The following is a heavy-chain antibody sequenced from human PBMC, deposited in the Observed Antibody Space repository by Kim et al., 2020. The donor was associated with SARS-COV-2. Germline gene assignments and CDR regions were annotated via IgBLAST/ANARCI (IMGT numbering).Heavy chain of an antibody. CDR1: GFTFSSYA. D-gene: IGHD5-12*01. V-gene: IGHV3-23*01. Sequence: GGSLRLSCAASGFTFSSYAMTWVRQAPGKGLEWVSSITGSGGGTYYAVSVKGRFTISRDNSRNTVSLQMNSLTVEDTAVYYCSKGRSSGKVDWFDPWGQGTLVTAAS. J-gene: IGHJ5*02. CDR2: ITGSGGGT. CDR3: SKGRSSGKVDWFDP.